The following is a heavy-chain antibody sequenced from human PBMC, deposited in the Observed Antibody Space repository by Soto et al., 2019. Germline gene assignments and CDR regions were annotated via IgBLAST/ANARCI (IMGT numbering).Heavy chain of an antibody. D-gene: IGHD4-17*01. CDR3: ARGDDYGVVWYFDL. CDR1: GFTFSSYG. V-gene: IGHV3-33*01. Sequence: QVQLVESGGGVVQPGRSLRLSCAASGFTFSSYGMHWVRQAPGKGLEWVAVIWYDGSNKYYADSVKGRFTISRDNSKNTLDLQMNSLRAEDTAVYYCARGDDYGVVWYFDLWGRGTLVTVSS. CDR2: IWYDGSNK. J-gene: IGHJ2*01.